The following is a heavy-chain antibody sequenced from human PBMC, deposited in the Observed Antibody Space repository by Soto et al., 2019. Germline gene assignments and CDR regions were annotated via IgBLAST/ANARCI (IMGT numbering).Heavy chain of an antibody. Sequence: GGSLRLSCTASGFTFNTYNMNWFRQAPGKGLEWVSYISSSSYTIKYADSVEGRFTVSRDNGKKSLYLQMNSLRDEGTAVYFCAREISLSAGSYFDYWGQGTLVTVSS. CDR3: AREISLSAGSYFDY. CDR2: ISSSSYTI. J-gene: IGHJ4*02. CDR1: GFTFNTYN. V-gene: IGHV3-48*02. D-gene: IGHD3-10*01.